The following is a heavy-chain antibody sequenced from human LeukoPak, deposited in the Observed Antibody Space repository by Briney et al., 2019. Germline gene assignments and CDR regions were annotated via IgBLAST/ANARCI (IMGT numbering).Heavy chain of an antibody. Sequence: GGSLRLSCAASGFTFSSYGMHWVRQAPGKGLEWVAVISYDGSNKYYADSVKGRFTISRDNSKNTLYLQMNSLRAEDTAVYYCAKDLQNYDYAWGSYRPPGDYWGQGTLVTVSS. CDR1: GFTFSSYG. D-gene: IGHD3-16*02. CDR3: AKDLQNYDYAWGSYRPPGDY. V-gene: IGHV3-30*18. CDR2: ISYDGSNK. J-gene: IGHJ4*02.